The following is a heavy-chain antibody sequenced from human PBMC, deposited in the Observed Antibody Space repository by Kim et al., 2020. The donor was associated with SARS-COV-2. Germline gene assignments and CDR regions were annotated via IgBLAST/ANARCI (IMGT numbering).Heavy chain of an antibody. CDR1: GYTFTSHA. V-gene: IGHV7-4-1*02. D-gene: IGHD6-19*01. CDR2: INTNTGNP. Sequence: ASVKVSCKTSGYTFTSHALNWVRQAPGQGLEWMGWINTNTGNPTYAQGFTGRFVFSLDTSVSTAYLQISSLKADDTAVYYCARAWIAVAGNWFDPWGQGTLVTVSS. CDR3: ARAWIAVAGNWFDP. J-gene: IGHJ5*02.